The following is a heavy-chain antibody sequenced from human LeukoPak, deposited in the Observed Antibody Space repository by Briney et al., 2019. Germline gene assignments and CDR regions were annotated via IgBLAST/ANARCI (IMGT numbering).Heavy chain of an antibody. D-gene: IGHD3-16*02. CDR2: ISGSGGST. J-gene: IGHJ4*02. V-gene: IGHV3-23*01. CDR3: AKGLMGLRLGELSLNYFDY. CDR1: GFTFSSYA. Sequence: GGSLRLSCAASGFTFSSYAMSLVRQAPGKGLEWVSAISGSGGSTYYADSVKGRFTISRDNSKNTLYLQMNSLRAEDTAVYYCAKGLMGLRLGELSLNYFDYWGQGTLVTVSS.